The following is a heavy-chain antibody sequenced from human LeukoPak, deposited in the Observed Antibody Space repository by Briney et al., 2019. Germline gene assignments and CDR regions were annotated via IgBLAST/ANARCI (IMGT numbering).Heavy chain of an antibody. CDR1: GGSISGHH. Sequence: KPSQTLSLTCTVSGGSISGHHWTWIRQPPGTGLEWIGYFYDSGDFNYNPSLKSRVTIWKDMSNNQLSLTMSSVTAADTAMYYCARLLRPGGRKGDAFDIWGQGTLVTVSS. CDR3: ARLLRPGGRKGDAFDI. V-gene: IGHV4-59*08. CDR2: FYDSGDF. D-gene: IGHD1-26*01. J-gene: IGHJ3*02.